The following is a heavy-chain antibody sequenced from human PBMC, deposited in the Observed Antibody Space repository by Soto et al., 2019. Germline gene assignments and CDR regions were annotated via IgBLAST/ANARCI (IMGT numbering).Heavy chain of an antibody. J-gene: IGHJ4*02. CDR3: ARDKITGLFDY. D-gene: IGHD2-8*02. V-gene: IGHV4-34*01. CDR1: GGSFSGYY. Sequence: SETLSLTCAVYGGSFSGYYWSWIRQPPGKGLEWIGEINHSGSTNYNPSLKSRVTISVDTSKNQFSLKLTSVTAANTAVYYCARDKITGLFDYWGQGTLVHRLL. CDR2: INHSGST.